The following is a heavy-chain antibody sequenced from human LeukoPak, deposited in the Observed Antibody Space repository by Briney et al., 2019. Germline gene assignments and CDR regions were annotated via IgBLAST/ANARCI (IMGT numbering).Heavy chain of an antibody. J-gene: IGHJ4*02. CDR3: AKDTRTYYYDSSGYY. Sequence: GGSLRLSCAASGFTFSIYSVTWVRQAPGKGLEWVAFIRYDGSNKYYADSVKGRFTISRDNSKNTLYLQMNSLRAEDTAVYYCAKDTRTYYYDSSGYYWGQGTLVTVSS. V-gene: IGHV3-30*02. D-gene: IGHD3-22*01. CDR1: GFTFSIYS. CDR2: IRYDGSNK.